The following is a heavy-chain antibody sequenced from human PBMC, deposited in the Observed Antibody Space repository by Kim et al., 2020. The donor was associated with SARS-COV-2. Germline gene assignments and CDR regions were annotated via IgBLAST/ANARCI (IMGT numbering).Heavy chain of an antibody. J-gene: IGHJ5*02. Sequence: PSLKIRVTISVDTSKNQFSLKLSSVTAADTAVYYCARQRGVVAARAWFDPWGQGTLVTVSS. CDR3: ARQRGVVAARAWFDP. V-gene: IGHV4-59*08. D-gene: IGHD2-15*01.